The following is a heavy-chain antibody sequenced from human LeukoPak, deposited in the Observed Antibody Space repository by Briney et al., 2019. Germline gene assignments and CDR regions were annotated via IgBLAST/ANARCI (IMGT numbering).Heavy chain of an antibody. D-gene: IGHD4-11*01. CDR1: GFTFSNYA. V-gene: IGHV3-23*01. CDR2: ISDSGASS. Sequence: GGSLRLSCETSGFTFSNYAMSWIRQAPGKGLEWVSIISDSGASSIYSDSVKGRFTISRDNSKNTLYLQMNSLRDEDTAVFYCAKDRIYSNYGYYMDVWGKGTTVTVSS. CDR3: AKDRIYSNYGYYMDV. J-gene: IGHJ6*03.